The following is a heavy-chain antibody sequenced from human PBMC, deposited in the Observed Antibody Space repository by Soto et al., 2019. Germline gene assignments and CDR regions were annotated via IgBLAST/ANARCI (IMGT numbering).Heavy chain of an antibody. CDR1: GYTFTSYA. Sequence: ASVKASCKASGYTFTSYAMHWVRQAPGQRLEWMGWINAGNGNTKYSQKFQGRVTITRDTSASTAYMELSSLRSEDTAVYYCARVKVGATPDYYYYGMDVWGQGTTVTVSS. CDR2: INAGNGNT. J-gene: IGHJ6*02. D-gene: IGHD1-26*01. CDR3: ARVKVGATPDYYYYGMDV. V-gene: IGHV1-3*01.